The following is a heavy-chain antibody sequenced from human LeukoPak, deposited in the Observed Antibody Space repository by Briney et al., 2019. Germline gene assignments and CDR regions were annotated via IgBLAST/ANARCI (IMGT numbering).Heavy chain of an antibody. CDR2: VRYDGSQK. D-gene: IGHD1-26*01. V-gene: IGHV3-30*02. J-gene: IGHJ4*02. CDR1: GFTFSSYD. Sequence: GGSLRLSCAASGFTFSSYDMYWVRQAPGKGLDWVAFVRYDGSQKYYADSVKGRFTLSRDNSKNTLYLQMNSLRAEDTAVFYCAKGGARLHSYYFDYWGQGTLVTVSS. CDR3: AKGGARLHSYYFDY.